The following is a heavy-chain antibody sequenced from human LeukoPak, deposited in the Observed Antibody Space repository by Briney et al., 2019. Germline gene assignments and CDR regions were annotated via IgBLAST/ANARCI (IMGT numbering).Heavy chain of an antibody. Sequence: PGRSLRLSCAASGFTFSSYGMHWVRQAPGKGLEWVAVIWYDGSNKYYADSVKGRFTISRDNAKNSLYLQMNSLRDEDTAVYYCARVRYFDYWGQGTLVTVSS. V-gene: IGHV3-33*01. CDR1: GFTFSSYG. D-gene: IGHD3-10*01. CDR2: IWYDGSNK. CDR3: ARVRYFDY. J-gene: IGHJ4*02.